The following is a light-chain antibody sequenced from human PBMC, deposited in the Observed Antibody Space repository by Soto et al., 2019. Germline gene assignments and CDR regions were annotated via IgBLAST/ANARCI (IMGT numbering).Light chain of an antibody. J-gene: IGKJ1*01. CDR1: QSVSSY. CDR3: QHRSYWPAWT. Sequence: EIVLTQSPATLSLSPGERATLSCRASQSVSSYLAWYQQKPGQAPRLLIYDASNRATGIPARFSGSGSGTDFTLTTSGLEADDFAVYYCQHRSYWPAWTVGQGNKVEIK. V-gene: IGKV3-11*01. CDR2: DAS.